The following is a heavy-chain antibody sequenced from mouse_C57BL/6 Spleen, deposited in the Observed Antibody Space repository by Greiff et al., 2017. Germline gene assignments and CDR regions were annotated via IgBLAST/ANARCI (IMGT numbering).Heavy chain of an antibody. CDR1: GYAFTNYL. D-gene: IGHD1-1*01. J-gene: IGHJ2*01. V-gene: IGHV1-54*01. Sequence: QVQLKESGAELVRPGTSVKVSCKASGYAFTNYLIEWVKQRPGQGLEWIGVINPGSGGTNYNEKFKGKATLTADKSSSTAYMQLSSLTSEDSAVYFCARRDYYGSSYRSYFDYWGQGTTLTVSS. CDR2: INPGSGGT. CDR3: ARRDYYGSSYRSYFDY.